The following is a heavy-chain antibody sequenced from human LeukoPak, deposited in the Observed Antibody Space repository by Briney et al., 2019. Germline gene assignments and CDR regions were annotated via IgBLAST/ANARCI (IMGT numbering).Heavy chain of an antibody. V-gene: IGHV4-61*02. CDR3: ARLQATVTIHAYFDY. Sequence: PSETLSLTCTVSGDSISSGDYYWSWIRQPAGTGLEWIGRISSSGSTNYNPSLKSRVTISVDTSKNQFSLKLDSVTAADTAVYYCARLQATVTIHAYFDYWGQGTLVTVSS. J-gene: IGHJ4*01. CDR2: ISSSGST. D-gene: IGHD4-17*01. CDR1: GDSISSGDYY.